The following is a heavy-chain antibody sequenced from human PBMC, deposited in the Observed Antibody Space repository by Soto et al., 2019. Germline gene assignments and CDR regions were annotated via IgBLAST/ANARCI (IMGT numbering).Heavy chain of an antibody. CDR3: ARQEYSSSWYYYYGMDV. D-gene: IGHD6-13*01. CDR2: IYYSGST. V-gene: IGHV4-39*01. J-gene: IGHJ6*02. CDR1: GGSISSSSYY. Sequence: PSETLSLTCTVSGGSISSSSYYWGWIRQPPGKGLEWIGSIYYSGSTYHNPSLKSRVTISVDTSKNQFSLKLSSVTAADTAVYYCARQEYSSSWYYYYGMDVWGQGTTVTVSS.